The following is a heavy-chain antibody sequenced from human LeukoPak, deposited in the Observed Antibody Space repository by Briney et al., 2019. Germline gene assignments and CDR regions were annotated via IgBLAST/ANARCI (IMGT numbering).Heavy chain of an antibody. Sequence: GGSLRLSCAASGFTFSDYYMSWIRKAPGKGLEWVSYISSSGSTIYYADSVKGRFTISRDNAKNSLYLQMNSLRAEDTAVYYCARESITGTTFVDYWGQGTLVTVSS. CDR2: ISSSGSTI. CDR3: ARESITGTTFVDY. CDR1: GFTFSDYY. D-gene: IGHD1-14*01. V-gene: IGHV3-11*01. J-gene: IGHJ4*02.